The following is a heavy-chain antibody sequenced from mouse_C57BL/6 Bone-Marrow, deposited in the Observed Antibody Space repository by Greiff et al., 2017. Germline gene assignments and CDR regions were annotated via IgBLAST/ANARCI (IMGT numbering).Heavy chain of an antibody. Sequence: VQLVESGPGLVQPAPCLSITCTVSGFSLTSYGVHWVRQSPGKGLEWMGVIWSGGSTDYNAAFMSRLSITKDNSNSHVFFRMNSLQADDTAIYYCDKMGLGYWGQGTTLTVSS. CDR3: DKMGLGY. CDR2: IWSGGST. D-gene: IGHD2-4*01. J-gene: IGHJ2*01. CDR1: GFSLTSYG. V-gene: IGHV2-5*01.